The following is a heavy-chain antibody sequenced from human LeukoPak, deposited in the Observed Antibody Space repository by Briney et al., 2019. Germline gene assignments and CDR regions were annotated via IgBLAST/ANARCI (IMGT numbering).Heavy chain of an antibody. Sequence: GGSLRLSCAASGFTFSTNSMSWVRQAPGKGLEWVSYITSSGSVIHYSDSVGGRFTISRDNAKSSLYLQMNSLRAEDTALYYCAKALYGDYEGPDYWGQGALVTVSS. CDR1: GFTFSTNS. J-gene: IGHJ4*02. V-gene: IGHV3-48*01. CDR2: ITSSGSVI. CDR3: AKALYGDYEGPDY. D-gene: IGHD4-17*01.